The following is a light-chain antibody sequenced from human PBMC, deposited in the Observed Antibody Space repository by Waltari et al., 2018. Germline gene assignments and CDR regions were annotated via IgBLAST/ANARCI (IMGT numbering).Light chain of an antibody. CDR1: QSVSSSY. J-gene: IGKJ2*01. Sequence: ELVLTQSPGTLSLSPGERATLSCRASQSVSSSYLAWYQQKPGQAPRLLIYGASSRATGFPDRISGSGSGTDFTLTLSSLEPEDFAVYYCQQHGTSPFTFGQGTKVEIK. CDR3: QQHGTSPFT. V-gene: IGKV3-20*01. CDR2: GAS.